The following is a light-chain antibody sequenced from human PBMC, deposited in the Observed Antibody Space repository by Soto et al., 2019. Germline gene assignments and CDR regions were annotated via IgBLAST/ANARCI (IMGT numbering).Light chain of an antibody. CDR2: SNN. CDR3: AAWDGSLNGWV. V-gene: IGLV1-44*01. CDR1: SSNIGPNT. Sequence: QSVLTQPPSASGTPGQRVTISCSGSSSNIGPNTVNWYQQLPGTAPKLLIYSNNQRPSGVPDRFSGSKSGTSASLAISGLQSEDEADYYCAAWDGSLNGWVFGGGTKLTVL. J-gene: IGLJ3*02.